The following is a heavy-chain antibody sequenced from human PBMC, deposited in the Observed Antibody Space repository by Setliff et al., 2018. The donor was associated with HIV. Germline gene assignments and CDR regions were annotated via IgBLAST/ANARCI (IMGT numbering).Heavy chain of an antibody. D-gene: IGHD1-26*01. V-gene: IGHV5-51*01. J-gene: IGHJ4*02. CDR2: INPGDSDI. CDR3: ARSSPGRRGYFDY. Sequence: GESLKISCKASGDSFTSYWIGWVRQMPGKGLEWMGIINPGDSDIRYSPSFQGQVTISADKSISTAYLQWSSLKASDTAMYYCARSSPGRRGYFDYWGQGTLVTVSS. CDR1: GDSFTSYW.